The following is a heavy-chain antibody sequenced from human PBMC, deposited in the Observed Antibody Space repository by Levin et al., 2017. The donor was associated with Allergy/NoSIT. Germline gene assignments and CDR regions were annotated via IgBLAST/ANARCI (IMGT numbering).Heavy chain of an antibody. CDR1: GGSISSGDYY. D-gene: IGHD3-10*01. CDR2: IYYSGST. V-gene: IGHV4-30-4*01. Sequence: SCTVSGGSISSGDYYWSWIRQPPGKGLEWIGYIYYSGSTYYNPSLKSRVTISVDTSKNQFSLKLSSVTAADTAVYYCARSPIPGMVRGVHLYYFDYWGQGTLVTVSS. CDR3: ARSPIPGMVRGVHLYYFDY. J-gene: IGHJ4*02.